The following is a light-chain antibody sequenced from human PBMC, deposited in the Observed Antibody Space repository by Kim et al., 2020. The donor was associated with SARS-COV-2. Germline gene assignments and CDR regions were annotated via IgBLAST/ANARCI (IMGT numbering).Light chain of an antibody. Sequence: SASVRASVTLPCRATPSITNYLNWYQHKPGKAPNLLIHAASTLQSGVPSRFSGSGSGTDFTLTISGLQPDDFATYYCQHSDDTPYTFGQGTKLEI. J-gene: IGKJ2*01. CDR1: PSITNY. CDR3: QHSDDTPYT. CDR2: AAS. V-gene: IGKV1-39*01.